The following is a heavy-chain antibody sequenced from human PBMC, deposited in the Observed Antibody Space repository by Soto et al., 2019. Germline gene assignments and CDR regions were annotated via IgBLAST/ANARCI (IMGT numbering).Heavy chain of an antibody. CDR2: IYYSGST. D-gene: IGHD3-22*01. V-gene: IGHV4-31*03. CDR1: GGSISSGGYY. Sequence: SETLSLTCTVSGGSISSGGYYWSWIRQHPGKGLEWIGYIYYSGSTYYNPSLKSRVTISVDTSKNQFSLKLSSVTAADTAVYYCARKTYYYDSSGYSTIFDYWGQGTLVTVSS. J-gene: IGHJ4*02. CDR3: ARKTYYYDSSGYSTIFDY.